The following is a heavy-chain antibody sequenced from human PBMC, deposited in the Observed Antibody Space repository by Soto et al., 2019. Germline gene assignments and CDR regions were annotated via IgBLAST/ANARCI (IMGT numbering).Heavy chain of an antibody. J-gene: IGHJ3*02. V-gene: IGHV3-33*01. CDR3: ARDPEGGITIFGVASDAFDI. CDR2: IWYDGSNK. D-gene: IGHD3-3*01. Sequence: GSLRLSCAASGFTFSSYGMHWVRQAPGKGLEWVAVIWYDGSNKYYADSVKGRFTISRDNSKNTLYLQMNSLRAEDTAVYYCARDPEGGITIFGVASDAFDIWGQGTMVTVSS. CDR1: GFTFSSYG.